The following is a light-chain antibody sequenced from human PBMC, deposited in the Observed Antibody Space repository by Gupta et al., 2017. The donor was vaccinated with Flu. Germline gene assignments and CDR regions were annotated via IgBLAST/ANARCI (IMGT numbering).Light chain of an antibody. CDR3: QHENNCPGT. V-gene: IGKV3-15*01. J-gene: IGKJ1*01. CDR1: QSVSRN. CDR2: GAS. Sequence: PATLSGSPGERATLSCRASQSVSRNLAWYQQKPGQAPRLLIYGASTRATGIPARVSGSGSGTEFTLTISSRQSEDFAVYYCQHENNCPGTFGQGTKVEIK.